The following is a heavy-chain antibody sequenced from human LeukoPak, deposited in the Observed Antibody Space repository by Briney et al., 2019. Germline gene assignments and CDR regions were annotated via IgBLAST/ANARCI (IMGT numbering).Heavy chain of an antibody. D-gene: IGHD6-6*01. CDR1: GFTFSSNA. Sequence: GGSLRLSCAASGFTFSSNAMSWVGQAPGKGVEWVSAISGSGGSTHSADSVKGRFTISRDNSKNTLYLQMNSLRAEDTAVYYCARDRSIYFYGMDVWGQGTTVTVSS. V-gene: IGHV3-23*01. J-gene: IGHJ6*02. CDR2: ISGSGGST. CDR3: ARDRSIYFYGMDV.